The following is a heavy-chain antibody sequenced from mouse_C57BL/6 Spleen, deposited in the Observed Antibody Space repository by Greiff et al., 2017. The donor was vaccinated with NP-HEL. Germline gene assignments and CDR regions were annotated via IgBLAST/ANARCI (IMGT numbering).Heavy chain of an antibody. CDR3: AGYTKVVATNAMDY. CDR2: IHPNSGST. J-gene: IGHJ4*01. V-gene: IGHV1-64*01. Sequence: QVQLKQPGAELVKPGASVKLSCKASGYTFTSYWMHWVKQRPGQGLEWIGMIHPNSGSTNYNEKFKSKATLTVDKSSSTAYMQLSSLTSEDSAVYYCAGYTKVVATNAMDYWGQGTSVTVSS. CDR1: GYTFTSYW. D-gene: IGHD1-1*01.